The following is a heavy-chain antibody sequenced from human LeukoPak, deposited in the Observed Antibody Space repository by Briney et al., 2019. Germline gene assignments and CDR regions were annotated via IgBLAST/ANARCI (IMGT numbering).Heavy chain of an antibody. CDR3: AKANDY. Sequence: GGSLRLSCAASGFTFSNAWMSWVRQAPGKGLEWVAFIRYDGSNKYYADSVKGRFTISRDNSKNTLYLQMNSLRAEDTAVYYCAKANDYWGQGTLVTVSS. CDR1: GFTFSNAW. J-gene: IGHJ4*02. V-gene: IGHV3-30*02. CDR2: IRYDGSNK.